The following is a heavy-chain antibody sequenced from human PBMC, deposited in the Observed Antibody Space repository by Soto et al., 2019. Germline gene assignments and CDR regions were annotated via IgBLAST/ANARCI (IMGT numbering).Heavy chain of an antibody. CDR2: IYYIVST. Sequence: TSVALCLTCTGSGGSISSGDYYWILIRQPPGKGLELIGYIYYIVSTYYNPSLKSRVTISVDTSKNQFSLKLRSVTAADTAVYYCARANWALDYWGQGTLVTVSS. J-gene: IGHJ4*02. D-gene: IGHD2-8*01. V-gene: IGHV4-30-4*01. CDR1: GGSISSGDYY. CDR3: ARANWALDY.